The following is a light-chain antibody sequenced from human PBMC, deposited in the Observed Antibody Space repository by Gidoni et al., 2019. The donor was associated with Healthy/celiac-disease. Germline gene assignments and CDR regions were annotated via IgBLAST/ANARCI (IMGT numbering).Light chain of an antibody. CDR2: GKN. CDR3: NSRDSSGNPLYV. CDR1: SLRSYY. V-gene: IGLV3-19*01. J-gene: IGLJ1*01. Sequence: SSELTQDPAVSVALGQTVRITCQGDSLRSYYASWYQQKPGQAPVLVIYGKNNRPSWIPGRFSGSSSVNTASLTITGAQAEDESDYYCNSRDSSGNPLYVFGTGTKVTVL.